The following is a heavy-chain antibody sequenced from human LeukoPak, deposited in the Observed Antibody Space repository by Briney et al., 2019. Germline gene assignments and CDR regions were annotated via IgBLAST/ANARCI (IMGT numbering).Heavy chain of an antibody. D-gene: IGHD6-13*01. CDR2: ISSSCSTI. J-gene: IGHJ4*02. CDR1: RFTFSSYE. CDR3: ASVEYSSSWSPFDY. Sequence: GGSLRLSCAASRFTFSSYEMNWVRQAPGKGLEWVSYISSSCSTIYYADAVKGRVTISRHNAKNSLYLQMNSLSAEDTAVYYCASVEYSSSWSPFDYWGQGTLVTVSS. V-gene: IGHV3-48*03.